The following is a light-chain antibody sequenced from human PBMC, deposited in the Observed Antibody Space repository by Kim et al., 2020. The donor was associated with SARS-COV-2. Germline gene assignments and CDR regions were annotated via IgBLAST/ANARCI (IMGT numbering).Light chain of an antibody. CDR1: NIGGHS. CDR3: QVWDTDTDDYV. V-gene: IGLV3-21*01. Sequence: SYELTQPPSVSVAPGQTARITCGGNNIGGHSVHWYQQKPGQAPVLVIYYDSDRPSGIPERFSGYKAATTATLTISRVEAGDGADYYCQVWDTDTDDYVFGTGTKVTVL. CDR2: YDS. J-gene: IGLJ1*01.